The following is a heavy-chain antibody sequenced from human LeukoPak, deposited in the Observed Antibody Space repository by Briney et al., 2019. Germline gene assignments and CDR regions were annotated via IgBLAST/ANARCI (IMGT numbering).Heavy chain of an antibody. D-gene: IGHD3-3*01. V-gene: IGHV3-48*03. CDR2: ISSSATTI. J-gene: IGHJ4*02. CDR3: ARVHTAIFGVGDFDY. Sequence: GGSLRLSCAASGFTFSSFEMNWVRQAPGKGVEWVSFISSSATTIYYADSVKGRFTISRDNAKNSLYLQMNSLRAEDTAVYYCARVHTAIFGVGDFDYWGQGTLVTVSS. CDR1: GFTFSSFE.